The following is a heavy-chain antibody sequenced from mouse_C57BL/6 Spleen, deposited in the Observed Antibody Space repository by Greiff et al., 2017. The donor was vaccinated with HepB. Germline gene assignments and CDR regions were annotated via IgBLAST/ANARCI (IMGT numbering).Heavy chain of an antibody. CDR2: INPNNGGT. V-gene: IGHV1-18*01. CDR3: ARGGLWLRRADWYFDV. J-gene: IGHJ1*03. Sequence: VQLQQSGPELVKPGASVKIPCKASGYTFTDYNMDWVKQSHGKSLEWIGDINPNNGGTIYNQKFKGKATLTVDKSSSTAYMELRSLTSEDTAVYYCARGGLWLRRADWYFDVWGTGTTVTVSS. D-gene: IGHD2-2*01. CDR1: GYTFTDYN.